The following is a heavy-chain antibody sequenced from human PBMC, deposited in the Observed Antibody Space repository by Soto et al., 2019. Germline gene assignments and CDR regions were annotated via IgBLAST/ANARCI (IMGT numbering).Heavy chain of an antibody. Sequence: EVQLLESGGGLVQPGGSLRFSCAASGFTFSSYAMSWVRQAPGKGLEWVSAISGSGGSTYYADSVKGRFTLSRDNVKNTLDLQMNSLRAEDTAVYYCAKMDLSGWAPDYWGQGTLVTVSS. CDR3: AKMDLSGWAPDY. CDR2: ISGSGGST. J-gene: IGHJ4*02. CDR1: GFTFSSYA. V-gene: IGHV3-23*01. D-gene: IGHD6-19*01.